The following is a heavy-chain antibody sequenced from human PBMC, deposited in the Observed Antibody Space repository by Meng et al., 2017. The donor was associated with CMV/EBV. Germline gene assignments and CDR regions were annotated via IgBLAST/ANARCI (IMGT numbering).Heavy chain of an antibody. CDR1: GFALSTSGVG. CDR2: IYWDDDK. V-gene: IGHV2-5*02. CDR3: ARIAAAGRFDY. Sequence: QITLKDSVPTMLKPPQTLTLTCTFSGFALSTSGVGVGWIRQPPGKALEWLALIYWDDDKRYSPSLKSRLTITKDTSKNQVVLTMTNMDPVDTATYYCARIAAAGRFDYWGQGTLVTVSS. J-gene: IGHJ4*02. D-gene: IGHD6-13*01.